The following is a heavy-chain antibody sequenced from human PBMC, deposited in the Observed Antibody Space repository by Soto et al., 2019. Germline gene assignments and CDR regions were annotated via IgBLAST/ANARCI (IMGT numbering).Heavy chain of an antibody. CDR2: ISYDGSNK. V-gene: IGHV3-30-3*01. D-gene: IGHD3-10*01. CDR3: ARDKRYLGELLSEYDAFDI. Sequence: GGSLRLSCAASGFTFSSYAMHWVRQAPGKGLEWVAVISYDGSNKYYADSVKGRFTISRDNSKNTLYLQMNSLRAEDTAVYYCARDKRYLGELLSEYDAFDIWGQGTMVTVSS. CDR1: GFTFSSYA. J-gene: IGHJ3*02.